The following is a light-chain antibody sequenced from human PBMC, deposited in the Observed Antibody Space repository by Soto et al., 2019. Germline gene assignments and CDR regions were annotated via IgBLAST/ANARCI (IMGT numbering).Light chain of an antibody. CDR2: DVR. Sequence: QSALTQPASVSGSPGQSITISCVGTRSDIGEYNYVSWYQQHPGKVPKVIIYDVRNRPSGVSYRFSATKSGNTASLTISGLQAVDEADDYCCSYTRSGTIIFGTGTKLTVL. CDR3: CSYTRSGTII. J-gene: IGLJ1*01. CDR1: RSDIGEYNY. V-gene: IGLV2-14*01.